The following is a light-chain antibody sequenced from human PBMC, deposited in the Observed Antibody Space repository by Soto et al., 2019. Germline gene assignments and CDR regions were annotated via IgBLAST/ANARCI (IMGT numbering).Light chain of an antibody. CDR2: NYS. CDR1: GANMGINT. CDR3: AVWNARLNGWV. J-gene: IGLJ3*02. Sequence: QSVLTQPPSVSGTPGQRVTISCSGSGANMGINTVSWYRHLPGTAPKLLIYNYSQRPSGVPHRFSGSKSDSSASLTISGLQSEDEADYSCAVWNARLNGWVFGGGTKLTVL. V-gene: IGLV1-44*01.